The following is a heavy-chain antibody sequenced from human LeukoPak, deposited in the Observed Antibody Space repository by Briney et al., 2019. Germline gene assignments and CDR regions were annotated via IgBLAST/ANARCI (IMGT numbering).Heavy chain of an antibody. Sequence: GGSLRLSCAASGFSFSSYGMHWVRQAPGKGLEWVAFIRYDGSNKYDADSAKGRFTISRDNSKNTLYLQMNSLRAEDMALYYCAKGAHYDILTGNTQQDAYYMDVWGKGTTVTVSS. CDR2: IRYDGSNK. D-gene: IGHD3-9*01. V-gene: IGHV3-30*02. CDR3: AKGAHYDILTGNTQQDAYYMDV. J-gene: IGHJ6*03. CDR1: GFSFSSYG.